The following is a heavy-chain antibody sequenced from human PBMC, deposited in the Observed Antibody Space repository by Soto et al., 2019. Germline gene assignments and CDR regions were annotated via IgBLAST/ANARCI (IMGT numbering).Heavy chain of an antibody. CDR3: VSSCVVVKAAMIGMDV. J-gene: IGHJ6*02. CDR1: GFTFSSYS. Sequence: GGSLSLSCAASGFTFSSYSMNWVRQAPGKGLEWVSSISSSSSYIYYADSVKGRFTISRDNAKNSLYLQMNSLRAEDTAVYYCVSSCVVVKAAMIGMDVWGQVTTVTV. CDR2: ISSSSSYI. V-gene: IGHV3-21*01. D-gene: IGHD2-2*01.